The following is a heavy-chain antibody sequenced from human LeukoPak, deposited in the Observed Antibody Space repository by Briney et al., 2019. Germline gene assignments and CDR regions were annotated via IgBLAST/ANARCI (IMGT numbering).Heavy chain of an antibody. J-gene: IGHJ4*02. CDR1: GGSISGSSYY. CDR2: ISHSGST. Sequence: SETLSLTCTVSGGSISGSSYYWGWIWQPPGKGLEWIGYISHSGSTYYNPSLKSRVTISVDRSKNQFSLKLSSVTAADTAVYYCARGGASLGYCSTTSCYEIDYWGQGTLVTVSS. D-gene: IGHD2-2*01. V-gene: IGHV4-30-2*01. CDR3: ARGGASLGYCSTTSCYEIDY.